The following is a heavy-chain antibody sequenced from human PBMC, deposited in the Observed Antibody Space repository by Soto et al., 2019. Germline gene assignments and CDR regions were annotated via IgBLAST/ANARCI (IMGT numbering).Heavy chain of an antibody. J-gene: IGHJ5*02. D-gene: IGHD5-18*01. CDR2: INPSGGST. CDR1: GYTFTSYD. V-gene: IGHV1-46*01. Sequence: ASVKVSCKASGYTFTSYDMHWVRQAPGQGLEWMGIINPSGGSTSCAQKFQGRVTMTRDTSTSTVYMELSSLRSDDTAVYYCARAGYSYGYWFDPWGQGTLVTVSS. CDR3: ARAGYSYGYWFDP.